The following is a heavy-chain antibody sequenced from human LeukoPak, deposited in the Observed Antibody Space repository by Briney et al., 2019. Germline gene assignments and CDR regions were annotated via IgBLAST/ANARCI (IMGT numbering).Heavy chain of an antibody. J-gene: IGHJ4*02. CDR2: ISSSSSYI. CDR3: ARDILVAVARAFSY. Sequence: GGSLRLSCAASGFTFSSYSMNWVRQAPGKGLEWVSSISSSSSYIYYADSVKGRFTISRDNAKNSLYLQMNSLRAEDTAVYYCARDILVAVARAFSYWGQGTLVTVSS. V-gene: IGHV3-21*01. CDR1: GFTFSSYS. D-gene: IGHD6-19*01.